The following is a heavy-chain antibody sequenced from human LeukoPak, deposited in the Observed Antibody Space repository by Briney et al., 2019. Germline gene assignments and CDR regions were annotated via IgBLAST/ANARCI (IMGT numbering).Heavy chain of an antibody. D-gene: IGHD1-1*01. J-gene: IGHJ4*02. V-gene: IGHV3-30*18. CDR1: GFTFSSYV. CDR3: AKALPARSHNPHAQMDY. Sequence: GGSLRLSCASSGFTFSSYVMHWVRQAPGKGLEWVAVISYDGSNKYYADSVKGRFTISRDNSKTTLYLQMNRLRAEDTAVYYCAKALPARSHNPHAQMDYWGQGTLVTVSS. CDR2: ISYDGSNK.